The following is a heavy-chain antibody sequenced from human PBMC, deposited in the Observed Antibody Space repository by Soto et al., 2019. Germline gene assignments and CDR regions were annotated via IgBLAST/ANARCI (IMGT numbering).Heavy chain of an antibody. CDR3: ARVGVRLGRIAARPQADPYYYAMDV. CDR1: GGSVSSGSYS. J-gene: IGHJ6*02. Sequence: QVQLQESGPGLVKPSETLSLTCTVSGGSVSSGSYSWSWIRQPPGKGLEWIGYIYNSGGTNYNPSLKGGVTISVDTSKNQFSLKLSSVAAADPAVYYCARVGVRLGRIAARPQADPYYYAMDVWGQGTTVTVSS. CDR2: IYNSGGT. D-gene: IGHD6-6*01. V-gene: IGHV4-61*01.